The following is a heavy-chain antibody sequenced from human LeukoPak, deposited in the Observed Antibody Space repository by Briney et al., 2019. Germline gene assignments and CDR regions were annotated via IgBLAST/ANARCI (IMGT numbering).Heavy chain of an antibody. CDR1: GITFSSYS. J-gene: IGHJ6*03. Sequence: PGGSLRLSCVASGITFSSYSMNWVRQAPGKGLEWVSYISSFSGTINYADSVKGRLTISRDNAKNSLYLQMNSLRAEDTAVYYCAREGTHITMVRGVPSVYYYYMDVWGKGTTVTISS. CDR2: ISSFSGTI. D-gene: IGHD3-10*01. V-gene: IGHV3-48*01. CDR3: AREGTHITMVRGVPSVYYYYMDV.